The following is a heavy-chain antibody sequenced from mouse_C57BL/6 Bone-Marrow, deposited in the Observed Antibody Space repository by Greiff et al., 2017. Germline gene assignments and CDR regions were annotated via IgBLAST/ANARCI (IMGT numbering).Heavy chain of an antibody. CDR2: INYDGSST. CDR1: GFTFSDYY. Sequence: EVQLVESEGGLVQPGSSMKLSCTASGFTFSDYYMAWVRQVPETGLEWVANINYDGSSTYYLDSLQSRFIISRDNAKNILYLQMSSLKSEDTATYYCARGDWDSFAYWGQGTLVTVSA. J-gene: IGHJ3*01. CDR3: ARGDWDSFAY. V-gene: IGHV5-16*01. D-gene: IGHD4-1*01.